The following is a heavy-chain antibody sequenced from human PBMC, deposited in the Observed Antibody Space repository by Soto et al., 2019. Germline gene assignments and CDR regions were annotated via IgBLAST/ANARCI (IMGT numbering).Heavy chain of an antibody. V-gene: IGHV1-3*01. CDR1: EYTFTSYV. CDR3: ARELQGLYYFDY. J-gene: IGHJ4*02. D-gene: IGHD4-4*01. Sequence: QVQVVQSGAEVKKPGASVRVSCKVSEYTFTSYVMHWVRQAPGQSLEWMGWINAGNGNTKYSQKFQDRVTITRDTSASTAYMELSSLRSEDTAVYYCARELQGLYYFDYWGQGTLVTVSS. CDR2: INAGNGNT.